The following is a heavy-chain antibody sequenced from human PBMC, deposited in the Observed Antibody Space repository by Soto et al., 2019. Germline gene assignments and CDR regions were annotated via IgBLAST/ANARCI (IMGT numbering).Heavy chain of an antibody. CDR3: ARGRIAAADHFDY. CDR2: IYSGGST. Sequence: EVQLVESGGGLVQPGGSLRLSCAASGFTVSSNYMSWVRQAPGKGLEWVSVIYSGGSTYYADSVKGRFTISRDNSKNTLYLQMNSRRAEDTAVYYCARGRIAAADHFDYWGQGTLVTVSS. D-gene: IGHD6-13*01. J-gene: IGHJ4*02. CDR1: GFTVSSNY. V-gene: IGHV3-66*01.